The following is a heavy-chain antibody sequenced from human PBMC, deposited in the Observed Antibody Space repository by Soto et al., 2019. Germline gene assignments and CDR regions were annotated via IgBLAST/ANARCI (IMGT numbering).Heavy chain of an antibody. CDR3: ARVGAAADKNWFDP. J-gene: IGHJ5*02. D-gene: IGHD6-13*01. CDR1: GGSISSGGYS. Sequence: QLQLQESGSGLVKPSQTLSLTCAVSGGSISSGGYSWSWIRQPPGKGLEWIGYIYHSGSTYYNPSLKSRVTISVDRSKNQFPLKLSSVTAADTAVYYCARVGAAADKNWFDPWGPGTLVTVSS. V-gene: IGHV4-30-2*01. CDR2: IYHSGST.